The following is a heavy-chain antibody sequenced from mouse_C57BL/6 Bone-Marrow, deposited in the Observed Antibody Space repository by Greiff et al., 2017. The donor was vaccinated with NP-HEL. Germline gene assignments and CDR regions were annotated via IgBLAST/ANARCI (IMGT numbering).Heavy chain of an antibody. Sequence: EVMLVESGGGLVKPGGSLKLSCAASGFTFSSYAMSWVRQTPEKRLEWVATISDGGSYTYYPDNVKGRFTISRDNAKNNLYLQMSHLKSEDTAMDYCARDGGLPFDYWGQGTTLTVSS. CDR3: ARDGGLPFDY. V-gene: IGHV5-4*01. CDR1: GFTFSSYA. CDR2: ISDGGSYT. J-gene: IGHJ2*01.